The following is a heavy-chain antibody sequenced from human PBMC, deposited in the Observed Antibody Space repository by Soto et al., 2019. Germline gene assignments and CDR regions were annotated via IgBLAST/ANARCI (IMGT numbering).Heavy chain of an antibody. Sequence: QVQLVQSGPEVKKPGGSVKVSCNASGYTFPTYGFSWVRQAPGQGLEWVGWIGADNSDTPYAQKFQGRVTMTIDTSTTTSYMELRSLTTDDTAVYFCARYWRGAEGFDPWGQGTLVTVSS. CDR1: GYTFPTYG. J-gene: IGHJ5*02. CDR2: IGADNSDT. D-gene: IGHD3-3*01. CDR3: ARYWRGAEGFDP. V-gene: IGHV1-18*04.